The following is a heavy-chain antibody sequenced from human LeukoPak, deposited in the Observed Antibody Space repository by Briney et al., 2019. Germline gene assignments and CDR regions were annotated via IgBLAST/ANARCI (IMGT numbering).Heavy chain of an antibody. V-gene: IGHV4-39*01. CDR1: GGSVSSGSYY. D-gene: IGHD3-10*01. Sequence: SETLSLTCTVSGGSVSSGSYYWSWIRQPPGKGLEWIGSIYYSGSTYYNPSLKSRVTISVDTSKNQFSLKLSSVTAADTAVYYCARLPANYYGSGRYFDYWGQGTLVTVSS. J-gene: IGHJ4*02. CDR3: ARLPANYYGSGRYFDY. CDR2: IYYSGST.